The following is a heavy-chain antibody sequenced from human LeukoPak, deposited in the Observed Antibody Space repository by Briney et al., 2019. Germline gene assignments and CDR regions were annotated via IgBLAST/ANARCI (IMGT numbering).Heavy chain of an antibody. Sequence: SETLSLTCAVYGGSFSGYYWSWIRQPPGKGLEWIGEINHSGSTNYNPSLKSRVTISVDTSKNQFSLKLSSVTAADTAVYYCASLEYYYGSGSWGQGTLVTVSS. V-gene: IGHV4-34*01. D-gene: IGHD3-10*01. CDR1: GGSFSGYY. CDR3: ASLEYYYGSGS. CDR2: INHSGST. J-gene: IGHJ4*02.